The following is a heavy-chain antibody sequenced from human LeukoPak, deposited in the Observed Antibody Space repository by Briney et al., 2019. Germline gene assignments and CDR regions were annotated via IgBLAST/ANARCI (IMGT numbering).Heavy chain of an antibody. D-gene: IGHD5-24*01. Sequence: GGSLRLSCAASGFIVSDTFMSWVRQSPEKGLEWVSSINGEGITYYADSVKGRFTISRDNSKNTLSLQMNSLRAEDTAVYYCARDRREMATMTGWFDPWGQGTLVTVSS. V-gene: IGHV3-53*01. CDR3: ARDRREMATMTGWFDP. CDR2: INGEGIT. CDR1: GFIVSDTF. J-gene: IGHJ5*02.